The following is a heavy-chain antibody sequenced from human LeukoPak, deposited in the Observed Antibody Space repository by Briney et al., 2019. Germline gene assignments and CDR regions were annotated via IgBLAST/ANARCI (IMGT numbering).Heavy chain of an antibody. V-gene: IGHV4-34*01. Sequence: PSETLSLTCAVYGGSFSGYYWSWIRQPPGKGLEWIGEINHSGSTNYNPSLKGRVTISVDTSKNQFSLKLSSVTAADTAVYYCARDPLRYCSGGSCFLYYGMDVWGQGTTVTVSS. CDR2: INHSGST. J-gene: IGHJ6*02. CDR1: GGSFSGYY. CDR3: ARDPLRYCSGGSCFLYYGMDV. D-gene: IGHD2-15*01.